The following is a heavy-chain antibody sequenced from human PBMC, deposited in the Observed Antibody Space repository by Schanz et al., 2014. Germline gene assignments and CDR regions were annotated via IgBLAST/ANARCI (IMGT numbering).Heavy chain of an antibody. D-gene: IGHD3-22*01. J-gene: IGHJ5*02. CDR2: INAGTGNT. CDR1: GYTFSSYG. V-gene: IGHV1-3*01. Sequence: QVQLVQSGAEVKKPGASVKVSCKASGYTFSSYGITWVRQAPGQRLEWMGWINAGTGNTEYSQKFQGRVTITRDTLASTAYMEVSSLRSEDTAVYYCAREVGLYDRGWFDPWGQGTLVTVSS. CDR3: AREVGLYDRGWFDP.